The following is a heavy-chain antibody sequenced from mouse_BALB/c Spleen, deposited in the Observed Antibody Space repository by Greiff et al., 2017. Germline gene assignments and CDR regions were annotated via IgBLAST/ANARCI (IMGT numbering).Heavy chain of an antibody. J-gene: IGHJ3*01. V-gene: IGHV1S81*02. CDR3: TRFAY. Sequence: VKLMESGAELVKPGASVKLSCKASGYTFTSYYMYWVKQRPGQGLEWIGEINPSNGGTNFNEKFKSKATLTVDKSSSTAYMQLSSLTSEDSAVYYCTRFAYWGQGTLVTVSA. CDR1: GYTFTSYY. CDR2: INPSNGGT.